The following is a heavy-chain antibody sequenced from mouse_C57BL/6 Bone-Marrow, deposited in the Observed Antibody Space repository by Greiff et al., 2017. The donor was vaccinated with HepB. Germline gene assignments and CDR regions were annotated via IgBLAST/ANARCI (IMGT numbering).Heavy chain of an antibody. Sequence: EVMLVESGGGLVKPGGSLKLSCAASGFTFSSYAMSWVRQTPEKRLEWVATISDGGSYTYYPDNVKGRFTISRDNAKNNLYLQMSHLKSEDTAMYYCARETTAQADNAYWGQGTLVTVSA. CDR1: GFTFSSYA. J-gene: IGHJ3*01. CDR3: ARETTAQADNAY. V-gene: IGHV5-4*01. CDR2: ISDGGSYT. D-gene: IGHD3-2*02.